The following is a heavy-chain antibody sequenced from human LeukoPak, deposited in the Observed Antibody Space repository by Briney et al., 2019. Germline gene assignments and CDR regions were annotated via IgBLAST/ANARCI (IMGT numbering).Heavy chain of an antibody. CDR2: VSSNGGGT. V-gene: IGHV3-64*02. CDR3: ARGPICGVVITPYYFDY. CDR1: GFTFSSYA. D-gene: IGHD3-3*01. Sequence: GGSLRLSCAASGFTFSSYAMHWVRQAPGKGLEYVSAVSSNGGGTYYADSVKGRFTISRDNSKNTLYLQMGSLRAEDMAVYYCARGPICGVVITPYYFDYWGQGTLVTVSS. J-gene: IGHJ4*02.